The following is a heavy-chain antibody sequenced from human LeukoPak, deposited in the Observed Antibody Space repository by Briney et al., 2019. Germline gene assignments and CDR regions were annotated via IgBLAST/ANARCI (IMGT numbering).Heavy chain of an antibody. CDR3: ARAPYCSSTSCYSYLDY. Sequence: SETLSLTCTVSGDSMRSYFWSWIRQPPGKGLEWIGYIYYSGAINYNPFLKSRVTISVDASKNQFSLNLNSVTAADTAVYYCARAPYCSSTSCYSYLDYWGQGILVTVSS. CDR1: GDSMRSYF. CDR2: IYYSGAI. J-gene: IGHJ4*02. D-gene: IGHD2-2*01. V-gene: IGHV4-59*08.